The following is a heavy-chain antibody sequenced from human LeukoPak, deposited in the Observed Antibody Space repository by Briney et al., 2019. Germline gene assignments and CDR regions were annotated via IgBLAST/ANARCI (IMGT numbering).Heavy chain of an antibody. Sequence: ASVKVSCKASGYTFTSYGISWVRQAPGQGLEWMGWIRAYNGNTDYAQKLQDRVTVTTDTSTSTAYMELRSLRSDDTAVYYCARASDDYVYYFDYWGQGTLVTVSS. J-gene: IGHJ4*02. D-gene: IGHD3-16*01. CDR2: IRAYNGNT. CDR1: GYTFTSYG. V-gene: IGHV1-18*01. CDR3: ARASDDYVYYFDY.